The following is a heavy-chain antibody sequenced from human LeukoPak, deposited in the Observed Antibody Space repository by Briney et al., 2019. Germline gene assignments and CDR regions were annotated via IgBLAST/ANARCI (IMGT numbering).Heavy chain of an antibody. D-gene: IGHD3-22*01. J-gene: IGHJ3*02. CDR3: ARADYYDSSGYLGDAFDI. CDR1: GYSFTSYW. V-gene: IGHV5-51*01. Sequence: ESLKISCKGSGYSFTSYWIGWVRQMPGKGLEWMGIIYPGDSDTRYSPSFQGQVTISADKSISTAYLQWSSLKASDTAMYYCARADYYDSSGYLGDAFDIWGQGTMVTVSS. CDR2: IYPGDSDT.